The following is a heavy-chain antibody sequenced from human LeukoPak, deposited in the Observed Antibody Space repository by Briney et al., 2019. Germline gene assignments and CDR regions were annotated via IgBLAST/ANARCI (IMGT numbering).Heavy chain of an antibody. J-gene: IGHJ4*02. CDR2: ISDGSNYI. Sequence: GGSLRLSCAASGFTFSSFGMNWVRQAPGKGLEWVSYISDGSNYIYYTDSVKGRFTISRDNAKNSVYLQMNSLRAEDTAVYYCARDLHGEYCSSPRCSWGQGTLVTVSS. V-gene: IGHV3-21*01. CDR1: GFTFSSFG. D-gene: IGHD2-2*01. CDR3: ARDLHGEYCSSPRCS.